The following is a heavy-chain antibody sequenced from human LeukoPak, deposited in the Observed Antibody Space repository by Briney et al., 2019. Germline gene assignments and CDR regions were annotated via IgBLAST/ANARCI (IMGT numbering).Heavy chain of an antibody. V-gene: IGHV1-18*01. J-gene: IGHJ3*01. CDR2: ISSNSGNT. Sequence: ASVTVSCTSSGYTFTSNGISWVRQAPGQGLEWMGWISSNSGNTNYAQKFQDRVMLTTDTSTTTAYMELLNLRSDDTAIYYCARDRLHAFDFWGQGTKVTVSS. CDR3: ARDRLHAFDF. D-gene: IGHD6-25*01. CDR1: GYTFTSNG.